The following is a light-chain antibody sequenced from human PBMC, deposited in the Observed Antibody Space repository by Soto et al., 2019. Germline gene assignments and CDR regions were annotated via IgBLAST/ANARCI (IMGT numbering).Light chain of an antibody. Sequence: DIQMTQSPSSLSASMGDRVSITCRASQSIGTALNWYQQKPGKAPKLLISCASTWQGGVPSRFSGSISGTEFTLTISSLQPGDLATSFCQQTYSTPWTFGQGTKVDI. CDR1: QSIGTA. CDR3: QQTYSTPWT. CDR2: CAS. V-gene: IGKV1-39*01. J-gene: IGKJ1*01.